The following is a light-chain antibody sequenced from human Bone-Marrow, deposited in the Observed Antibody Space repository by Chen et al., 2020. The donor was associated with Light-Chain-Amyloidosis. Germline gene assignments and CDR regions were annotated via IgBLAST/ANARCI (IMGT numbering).Light chain of an antibody. V-gene: IGKV4-1*01. J-gene: IGKJ5*01. CDR2: WAS. CDR1: QSVLYSSNNKNY. Sequence: DTVMTQSPDSLAVSLGERATINCKSSQSVLYSSNNKNYLAWYQQKPGQPPKVLIYWASTRESGVPSRFIGRGSGRDCTLTISRLQAEDEADYYCEQYYSNPAFGQGTRLEI. CDR3: EQYYSNPA.